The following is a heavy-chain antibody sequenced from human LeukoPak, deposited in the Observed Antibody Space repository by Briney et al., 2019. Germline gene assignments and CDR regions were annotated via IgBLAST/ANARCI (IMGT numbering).Heavy chain of an antibody. CDR3: ARHPSGSSFAY. J-gene: IGHJ4*02. CDR2: IHYTGST. Sequence: SETLSLTCSVSGGSIRSSSYYWGWIRQPPGKVLEWIGTIHYTGSTYYTPSLKSRVTVSVDTSNNQFSLKVSSVTAADTAVYYCARHPSGSSFAYWGQGTLSPSPQ. V-gene: IGHV4-39*01. CDR1: GGSIRSSSYY. D-gene: IGHD1-26*01.